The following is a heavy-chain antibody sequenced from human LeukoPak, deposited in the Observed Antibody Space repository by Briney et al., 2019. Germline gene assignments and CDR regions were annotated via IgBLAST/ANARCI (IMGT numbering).Heavy chain of an antibody. D-gene: IGHD3-10*01. V-gene: IGHV4-4*07. CDR3: AALWFGETYYFDY. CDR2: IYTSGST. J-gene: IGHJ4*02. CDR1: GCSLRSYY. Sequence: PSETLSLTRTVSGCSLRSYYWSWIRLPAGKGLEWIGRIYTSGSTNYNPSLKSRVTMSVDTSKNQFSLKLSSVTAADTAVYYCAALWFGETYYFDYWGQGTLVTVSS.